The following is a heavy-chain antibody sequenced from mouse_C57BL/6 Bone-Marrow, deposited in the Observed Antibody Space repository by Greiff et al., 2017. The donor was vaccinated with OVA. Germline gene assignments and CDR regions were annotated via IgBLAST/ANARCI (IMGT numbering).Heavy chain of an antibody. CDR1: GYTFTDYY. Sequence: EVQLQQSGPELVKPGASVKISCKASGYTFTDYYMHWVKQSHGKSLEWIGDINPNNGGTSYNQKFKGKATLTVDKSSSTAYMELRSLTSEDAAVYYCARRLGRRYFDYWGQGTTLTVSA. V-gene: IGHV1-26*01. J-gene: IGHJ2*01. CDR2: INPNNGGT. D-gene: IGHD4-1*01. CDR3: ARRLGRRYFDY.